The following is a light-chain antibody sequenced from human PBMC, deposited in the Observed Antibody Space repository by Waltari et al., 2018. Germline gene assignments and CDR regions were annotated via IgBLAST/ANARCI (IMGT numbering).Light chain of an antibody. CDR3: QHRDHWPPDAT. V-gene: IGKV3D-20*02. Sequence: EIVLTQSPGTLSLSPGERASLSCRASRSVSSTYLAWYQQKPGQAPRLLIYGASSRATGIPARCSGSGSGTDFTLTISSLEPEDFAVYYCQHRDHWPPDATFGPGTKVDI. J-gene: IGKJ3*01. CDR1: RSVSSTY. CDR2: GAS.